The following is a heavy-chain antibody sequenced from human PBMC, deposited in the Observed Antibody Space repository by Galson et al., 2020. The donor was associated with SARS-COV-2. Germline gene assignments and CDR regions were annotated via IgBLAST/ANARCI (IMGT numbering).Heavy chain of an antibody. V-gene: IGHV4-34*01. J-gene: IGHJ5*02. CDR3: ARYRSMIVVLFRFYWFDP. CDR2: INHSGST. Sequence: SETLSLTCAVYGGSFSGYYWSWIRQPPGKGLEWIGEINHSGSTNYNPSLKSRVTISVDTSKNQFSLKLSSVTAADTAVYYCARYRSMIVVLFRFYWFDPWGQGTLVTVSS. CDR1: GGSFSGYY. D-gene: IGHD3-22*01.